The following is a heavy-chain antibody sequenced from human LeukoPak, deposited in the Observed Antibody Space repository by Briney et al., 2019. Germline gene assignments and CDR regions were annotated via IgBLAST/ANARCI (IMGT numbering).Heavy chain of an antibody. CDR1: GFIFSSYS. Sequence: GGSLRLSCAASGFIFSSYSMSWVRQIPGKGLEWVSSIDSSSTYIYYADSMKGRFTISRDNAKYSLYLQMNSLRAEDTAVYYCARDRFSGSLLDYWGQGTLVTVSS. V-gene: IGHV3-21*01. J-gene: IGHJ4*02. CDR3: ARDRFSGSLLDY. D-gene: IGHD1-26*01. CDR2: IDSSSTYI.